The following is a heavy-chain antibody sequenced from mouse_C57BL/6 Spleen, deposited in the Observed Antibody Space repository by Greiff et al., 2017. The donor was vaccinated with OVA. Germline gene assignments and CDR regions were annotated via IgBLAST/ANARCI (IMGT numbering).Heavy chain of an antibody. J-gene: IGHJ3*01. V-gene: IGHV1-50*01. CDR3: ARGTTVPPFAY. CDR1: GYTFTSYW. D-gene: IGHD1-1*01. CDR2: IDPSDSYT. Sequence: QVQLQQPGAELVKPGASVKLSCKASGYTFTSYWMQWVKQRPGQGLEWIGEIDPSDSYTNYNQKFKGKATLTVDTSSSTAYMQLSSLPSEDSAVYYCARGTTVPPFAYWGQGTLVTVSA.